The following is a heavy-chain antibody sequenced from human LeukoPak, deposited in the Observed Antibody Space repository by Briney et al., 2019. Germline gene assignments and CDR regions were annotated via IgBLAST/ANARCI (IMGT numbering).Heavy chain of an antibody. J-gene: IGHJ4*02. Sequence: SVKVSCKASGGTFSSYAINWVRQAPGQGLEWMGGIIPIFGTANYAQKFQGRVTISTGESTSTAYMELSSLRSEDTAVYYCATGLYCGGDCYSSGPLDYWGQGTLVTVSS. CDR1: GGTFSSYA. CDR2: IIPIFGTA. CDR3: ATGLYCGGDCYSSGPLDY. V-gene: IGHV1-69*05. D-gene: IGHD2-21*02.